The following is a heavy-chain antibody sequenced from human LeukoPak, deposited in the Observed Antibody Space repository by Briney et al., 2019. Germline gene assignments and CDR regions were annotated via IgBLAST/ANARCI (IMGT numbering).Heavy chain of an antibody. J-gene: IGHJ3*02. CDR3: ARGGLDAFDI. V-gene: IGHV3-30*03. D-gene: IGHD3-16*01. CDR1: GFTFSSYG. CDR2: ISYDGSNK. Sequence: GRSLRLSCAASGFTFSSYGMHWVRQAPGKGLEWVAVISYDGSNKYYADSVKGRFTISRDNSKNTLYLQMNSLRAEDTAVYYCARGGLDAFDIWGQGTMVTVSS.